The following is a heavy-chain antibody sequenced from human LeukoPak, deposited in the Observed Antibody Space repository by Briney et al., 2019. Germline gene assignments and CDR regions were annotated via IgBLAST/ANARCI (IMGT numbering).Heavy chain of an antibody. CDR1: GFTFSNTY. CDR2: IKQEGSEK. J-gene: IGHJ4*02. Sequence: GGSLRLSCAASGFTFSNTYMTWVRQGPGKGREWVANIKQEGSEKYYVDSVKGRFTISRDNAKNALHLQMNSLRAEDTAVYYCARGQGWLVDYWGQGTLVTVSS. V-gene: IGHV3-7*05. D-gene: IGHD6-19*01. CDR3: ARGQGWLVDY.